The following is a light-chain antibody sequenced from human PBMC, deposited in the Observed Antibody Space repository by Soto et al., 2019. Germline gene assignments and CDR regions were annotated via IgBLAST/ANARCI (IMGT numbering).Light chain of an antibody. CDR3: SSYTSISTLV. CDR1: SSDVGNYDY. Sequence: QSVLTQPASVSGSPGQSITISCTGTSSDVGNYDYVSWYQQHPGKAPKLTIYDVTNRPSGVSNRFSGSKSGNTASLTISGLQAEDEADYYCSSYTSISTLVFGGGTQLTVL. J-gene: IGLJ2*01. V-gene: IGLV2-14*01. CDR2: DVT.